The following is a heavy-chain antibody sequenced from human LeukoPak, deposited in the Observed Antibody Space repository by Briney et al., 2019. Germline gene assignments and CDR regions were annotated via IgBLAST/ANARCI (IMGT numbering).Heavy chain of an antibody. D-gene: IGHD3-22*01. CDR1: GYTFTGYY. CDR2: INPNSGGT. CDR3: ARDRSPYYYDSSGYSKFDY. Sequence: VASVKVSCKASGYTFTGYYMHWVRQAPGQGLEWMGWINPNSGGTNYAQKFQGRVTMTRDTSISTAYMELRRLRSDDTAVYYCARDRSPYYYDSSGYSKFDYWGQGTLVTVSS. J-gene: IGHJ4*02. V-gene: IGHV1-2*02.